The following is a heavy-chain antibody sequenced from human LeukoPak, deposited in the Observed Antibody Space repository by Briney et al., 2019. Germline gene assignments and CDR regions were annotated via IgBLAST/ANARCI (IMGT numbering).Heavy chain of an antibody. Sequence: PSETLSLTCTVSGGSITHYYWTWIRQPPGKTLEWIGYSYYSGGTKYNPSLKSRVTISVDTSNNQFSLNLRSVTAADTAVYYCARARLERYMDVWGKGTTVTVSS. CDR3: ARARLERYMDV. CDR2: SYYSGGT. D-gene: IGHD1-1*01. CDR1: GGSITHYY. V-gene: IGHV4-59*01. J-gene: IGHJ6*03.